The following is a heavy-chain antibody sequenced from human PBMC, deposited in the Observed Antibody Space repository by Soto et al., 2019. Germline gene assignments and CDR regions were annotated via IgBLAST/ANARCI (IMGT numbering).Heavy chain of an antibody. D-gene: IGHD3-3*01. J-gene: IGHJ5*02. CDR1: GGSITSSGYS. V-gene: IGHV4-30-2*01. Sequence: KPSETLSLTCAVSGGSITSSGYSWNWIRQTPGKGLEWIGYIYRSGTTYYNPSLKSRVTISVDKSKNQFSLTLSSVTAADTAVYYCARGAIAIFGVIPNWLDPWGQGTLVTVSS. CDR3: ARGAIAIFGVIPNWLDP. CDR2: IYRSGTT.